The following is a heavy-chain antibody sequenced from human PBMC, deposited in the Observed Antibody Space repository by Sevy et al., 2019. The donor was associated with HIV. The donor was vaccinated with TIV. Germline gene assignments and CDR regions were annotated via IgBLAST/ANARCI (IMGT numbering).Heavy chain of an antibody. CDR1: GFTFSSYA. J-gene: IGHJ4*02. CDR2: ISGSGGST. CDR3: AKDARDYDSSGYYYVSNYFDY. Sequence: GGSLRLSCAASGFTFSSYAMSWVRHAPGKGLEWVSAISGSGGSTYYADSVKGRFTISRDNSKNTLYLQMNSLRAEDTAVYYCAKDARDYDSSGYYYVSNYFDYWGQGTLVTVSS. V-gene: IGHV3-23*01. D-gene: IGHD3-22*01.